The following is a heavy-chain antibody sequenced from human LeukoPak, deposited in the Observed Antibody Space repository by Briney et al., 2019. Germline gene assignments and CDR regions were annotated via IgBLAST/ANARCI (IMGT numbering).Heavy chain of an antibody. D-gene: IGHD5-18*01. J-gene: IGHJ4*02. Sequence: SETLSLTCTVSGYSISSGYYWGWIRQPPGKGLEWIGSIYHSGSTYYNPSLKSRVTISVDTSKNQFSLKLSSVTAADTAVYYCARDWAQLWPQYYFDYWGQGTLVTVSS. CDR2: IYHSGST. CDR3: ARDWAQLWPQYYFDY. CDR1: GYSISSGYY. V-gene: IGHV4-38-2*02.